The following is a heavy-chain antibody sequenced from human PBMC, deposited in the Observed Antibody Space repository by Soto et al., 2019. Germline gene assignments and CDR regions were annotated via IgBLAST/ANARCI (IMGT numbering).Heavy chain of an antibody. V-gene: IGHV3-33*01. J-gene: IGHJ4*02. CDR3: ARDYGLALYYFDY. CDR1: GFTFSSYG. CDR2: IWYDGSNK. Sequence: PGGSLRLSCAASGFTFSSYGMHWVRQAPGKGLEWVAVIWYDGSNKYYADSVKGRFTISRDNSKNTLYLQMNSLRAEDTAVYYCARDYGLALYYFDYWGQGTLVTVSS. D-gene: IGHD3-10*01.